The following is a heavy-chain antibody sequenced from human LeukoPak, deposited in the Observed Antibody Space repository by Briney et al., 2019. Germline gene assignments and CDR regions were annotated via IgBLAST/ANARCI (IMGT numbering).Heavy chain of an antibody. CDR3: ARWGVGDY. D-gene: IGHD1-26*01. Sequence: GGSLRLSCAASGFTFSSYEMNWVRQAPGKGLEWVSYISSSGTIYYADPVKGRFTISRDNAKNSLYLQMNSLRAEDTAVYYCARWGVGDYWGQGTLVTVSS. CDR2: ISSSGTI. CDR1: GFTFSSYE. J-gene: IGHJ4*02. V-gene: IGHV3-48*03.